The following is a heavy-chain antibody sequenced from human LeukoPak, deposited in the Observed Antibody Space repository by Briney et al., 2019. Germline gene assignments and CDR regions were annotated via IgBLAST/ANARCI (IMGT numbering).Heavy chain of an antibody. J-gene: IGHJ6*02. CDR2: IGTSSSYI. V-gene: IGHV3-21*01. D-gene: IGHD2-2*01. CDR3: ARDLHIVVVSAAGNGLDV. Sequence: PGGSLRLSCAASGFTFSSYSMHWVRQAPGKGLEWVSSIGTSSSYIYYADSVKGRFTISRDNAKNSLYLQMNSLRAEDTAVYYCARDLHIVVVSAAGNGLDVWGQGTTVTVFS. CDR1: GFTFSSYS.